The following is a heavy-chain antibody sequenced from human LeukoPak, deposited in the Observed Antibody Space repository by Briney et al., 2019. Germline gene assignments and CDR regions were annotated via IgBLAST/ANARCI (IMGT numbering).Heavy chain of an antibody. J-gene: IGHJ3*02. CDR1: GFTFSSYA. V-gene: IGHV3-48*01. Sequence: PGGSLRLSCAASGFTFSSYAMSWARQAPGKGLEWVSYISSSSSTIYYADSVKGRFTISRDNAKNSLYLQMNSLRAEDTAVYYCARILWFGDGLDAFDIWGQGTMVTVSS. CDR3: ARILWFGDGLDAFDI. D-gene: IGHD3-10*01. CDR2: ISSSSSTI.